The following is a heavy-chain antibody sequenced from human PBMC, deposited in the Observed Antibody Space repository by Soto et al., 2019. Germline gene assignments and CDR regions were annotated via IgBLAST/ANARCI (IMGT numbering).Heavy chain of an antibody. D-gene: IGHD6-6*01. CDR3: ARAIAARPPAFDI. J-gene: IGHJ3*02. Sequence: QVQLVQSGAEVKKPGASVKVSCKASGYTFTSYDINWVRQATGHGLEWMGWMNPNSGNTGYAQKFQGRVTMTRNTSISTAYMELSSLRSEETAVYYCARAIAARPPAFDIWGQGTMVTVSS. V-gene: IGHV1-8*01. CDR2: MNPNSGNT. CDR1: GYTFTSYD.